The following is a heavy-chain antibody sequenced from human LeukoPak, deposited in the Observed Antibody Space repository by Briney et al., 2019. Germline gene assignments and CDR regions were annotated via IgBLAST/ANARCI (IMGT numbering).Heavy chain of an antibody. Sequence: GGSLRLSCAASGFTFSSYGMNWFRQAPGKGLEWVSYISTSSSAIYYADSVKGRFTISRDNAKNSLYLQMDSLRAEDTAVCYCARAYCSSTSCFEWGQGALVTVSS. V-gene: IGHV3-48*01. CDR2: ISTSSSAI. CDR3: ARAYCSSTSCFE. CDR1: GFTFSSYG. J-gene: IGHJ4*02. D-gene: IGHD2-2*01.